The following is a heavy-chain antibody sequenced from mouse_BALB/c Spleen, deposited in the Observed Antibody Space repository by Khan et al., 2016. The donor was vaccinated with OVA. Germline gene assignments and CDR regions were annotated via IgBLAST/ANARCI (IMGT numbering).Heavy chain of an antibody. D-gene: IGHD1-1*01. J-gene: IGHJ2*01. CDR1: GYSITSDYA. CDR3: ARVYGGDFDY. V-gene: IGHV3-2*02. CDR2: ISHRGNT. Sequence: EVQPQESGPCLVKPSQSLSPTCPFTGYSITSDYAWNRIRQFPGNKLEWMGLISHRGNTNHNPSPKSRISITRDTTKNQFFLQLNSVTIEDTATYYCARVYGGDFDYWGQGTTLTVSS.